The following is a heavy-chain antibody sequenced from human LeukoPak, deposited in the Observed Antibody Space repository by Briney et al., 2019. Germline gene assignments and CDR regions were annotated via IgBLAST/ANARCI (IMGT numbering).Heavy chain of an antibody. CDR3: ARDKGYLNLPHLDY. Sequence: ASVKVSCKASGGTFSSYAISWVRQAPGQGLEWMGGIIPIFGTANYAQKFQGRVTITADESTSTAYMELSSLRSEDTAVYYCARDKGYLNLPHLDYWGQGTLVTVSS. CDR2: IIPIFGTA. D-gene: IGHD5-18*01. J-gene: IGHJ4*02. V-gene: IGHV1-69*13. CDR1: GGTFSSYA.